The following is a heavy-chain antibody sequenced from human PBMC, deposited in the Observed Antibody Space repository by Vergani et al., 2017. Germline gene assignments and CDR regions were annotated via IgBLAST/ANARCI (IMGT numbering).Heavy chain of an antibody. Sequence: EVHLLESGGGLVQSGGSLRLSCAASGFTFSNSAVSWVRQAPGRGLAWVSSISGPGLSTYYADSVKGRFSISRDNSKNTVFLQMRSLSAEDTAIYYCVKEKIDLGSYFFDSWGHGILVTVSS. V-gene: IGHV3-23*01. CDR2: ISGPGLST. CDR1: GFTFSNSA. J-gene: IGHJ4*01. CDR3: VKEKIDLGSYFFDS. D-gene: IGHD2/OR15-2a*01.